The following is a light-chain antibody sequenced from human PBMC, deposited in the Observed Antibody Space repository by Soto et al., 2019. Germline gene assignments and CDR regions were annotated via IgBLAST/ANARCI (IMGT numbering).Light chain of an antibody. Sequence: EIVLTQSPGTLSLSPGERATLSCRAGQQVSSAYLAWYQHKPGQAPRLLMYGESSRETGTPDRFSGSGSGTGYTLTISRLEPVDLAVYYCQQHDNWGTLGPGTKVDIK. CDR2: GES. CDR1: QQVSSAY. CDR3: QQHDNWGT. J-gene: IGKJ3*01. V-gene: IGKV3-20*01.